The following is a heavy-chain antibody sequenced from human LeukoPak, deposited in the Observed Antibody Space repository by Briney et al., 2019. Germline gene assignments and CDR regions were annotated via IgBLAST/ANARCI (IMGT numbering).Heavy chain of an antibody. V-gene: IGHV4-4*07. J-gene: IGHJ4*02. Sequence: SETLSLTCSVSGGSISSYYWSWIRQPAGKGLEYTGRIYTSGSTNYNPSLKSRVTLSVDTSKNQFSLKLSSVTAADTAVYYCARGYCSSTSCLPFDYWGQGTLITVSS. D-gene: IGHD2-2*01. CDR1: GGSISSYY. CDR2: IYTSGST. CDR3: ARGYCSSTSCLPFDY.